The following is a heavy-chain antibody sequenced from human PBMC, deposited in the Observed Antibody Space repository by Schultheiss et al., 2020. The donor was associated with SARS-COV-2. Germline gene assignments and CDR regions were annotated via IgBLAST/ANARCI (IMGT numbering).Heavy chain of an antibody. V-gene: IGHV3-23*01. CDR3: AKDPYSSGSYFDY. J-gene: IGHJ4*02. D-gene: IGHD1-26*01. Sequence: GESLKISCAASGFTFSSYAMSWVRQAPGKGLEWVSAISGSANSAYYAESVKGRFTVSRDNSKNTVYLQMNSLRAEDTAVYYCAKDPYSSGSYFDYWGQGTLVTVSS. CDR1: GFTFSSYA. CDR2: ISGSANSA.